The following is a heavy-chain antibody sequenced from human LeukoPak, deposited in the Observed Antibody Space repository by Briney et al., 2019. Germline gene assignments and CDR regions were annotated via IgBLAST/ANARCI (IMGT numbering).Heavy chain of an antibody. CDR2: IYYSGST. D-gene: IGHD3-22*01. V-gene: IGHV4-38-2*02. CDR1: GYSISSGYY. Sequence: SETLSLTCTVSGYSISSGYYWGWIRQPPGKGLEWIGNIYYSGSTYYNPSLKSRVTISIDTSKNQFSLKLSSVTAADTAMYYCARDPSPSSGYYYVWGNYYFDYWGQGTLVTVSS. J-gene: IGHJ4*02. CDR3: ARDPSPSSGYYYVWGNYYFDY.